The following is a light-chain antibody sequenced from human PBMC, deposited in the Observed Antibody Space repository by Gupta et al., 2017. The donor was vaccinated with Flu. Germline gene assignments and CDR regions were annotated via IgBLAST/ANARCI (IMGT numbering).Light chain of an antibody. CDR3: QSSDSTGNHVM. J-gene: IGLJ3*02. CDR1: NMKKKY. Sequence: GQTATITCFGDNMKKKYMYWYQQKPGQAPVLFIYKESERPSGVPERFSGSSSGTTVTLTISGVQAADEADYYCQSSDSTGNHVMFGVGTKLTVL. CDR2: KES. V-gene: IGLV3-25*01.